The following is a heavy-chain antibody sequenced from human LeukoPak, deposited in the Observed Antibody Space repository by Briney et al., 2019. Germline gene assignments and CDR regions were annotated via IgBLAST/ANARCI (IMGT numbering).Heavy chain of an antibody. D-gene: IGHD3-22*01. V-gene: IGHV1-18*01. Sequence: GASVRVSCKASGYTFTIYGISWVRQAPGQGLEWMGWISAYNGNTNYAQKLQGRVTMTTDTSTSTAYMELRSLRSDDTAVYYCAREPYYYDSSGYYDYWGQGTLVTVSS. CDR1: GYTFTIYG. CDR3: AREPYYYDSSGYYDY. J-gene: IGHJ4*02. CDR2: ISAYNGNT.